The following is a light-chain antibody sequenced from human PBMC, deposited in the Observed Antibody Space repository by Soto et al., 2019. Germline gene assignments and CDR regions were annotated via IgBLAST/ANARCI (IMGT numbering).Light chain of an antibody. J-gene: IGLJ3*02. CDR2: EVS. V-gene: IGLV2-8*01. Sequence: QSALTQPPSASGSPGQSVTISCTGNSSAVGGYDYVSWYQQHPGDAPKLMIYEVSKRPSGVPDRFSGSKSGNTASLTVSGLQAEDEADYYCSSYGGSNNVVFGGGTKLTVL. CDR1: SSAVGGYDY. CDR3: SSYGGSNNVV.